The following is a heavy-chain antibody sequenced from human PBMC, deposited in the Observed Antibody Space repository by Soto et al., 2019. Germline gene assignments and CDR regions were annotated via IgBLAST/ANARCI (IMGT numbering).Heavy chain of an antibody. CDR2: LIPLFGTT. Sequence: QVQLVQSGAEVKKPGSSVKVSCEASGGTFSGHAISWVRQAPGQGPEWMGGLIPLFGTTQHAQNFQDRLTITADTSTSTAYMELTSLRFEDTAIYYCARGPNWGYRFDSWGQVTLVTVSS. V-gene: IGHV1-69*06. D-gene: IGHD7-27*01. CDR3: ARGPNWGYRFDS. J-gene: IGHJ4*02. CDR1: GGTFSGHA.